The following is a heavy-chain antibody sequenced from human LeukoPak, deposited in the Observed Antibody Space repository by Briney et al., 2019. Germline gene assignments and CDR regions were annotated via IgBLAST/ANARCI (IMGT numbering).Heavy chain of an antibody. CDR1: GFTFSSYA. V-gene: IGHV3-23*01. J-gene: IGHJ4*02. CDR2: ISGSGGST. Sequence: GGSLRLSYAASGFTFSSYAMSWVRQAPGKGLEWVSAISGSGGSTYYADSVKGRFTISRDNSKNTLYLQMNSLRAEDTAVYYCAKGNYCSSTSCHPPPFDYWGQGTLVTVSS. CDR3: AKGNYCSSTSCHPPPFDY. D-gene: IGHD2-2*01.